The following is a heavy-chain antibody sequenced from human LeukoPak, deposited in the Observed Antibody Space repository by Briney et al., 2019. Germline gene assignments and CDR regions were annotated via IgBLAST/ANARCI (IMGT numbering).Heavy chain of an antibody. CDR2: IRYDGSNK. D-gene: IGHD3-22*01. V-gene: IGHV3-30*02. Sequence: PGGSLRLSCAASGFTFSSYGMHWVRQAPGKGLEWVAFIRYDGSNKYYADSVKGRFTISRDNSKNTLYLQMNSLRAEDTAVYYCARDRHYYDSSGYYSAFDIWGQGTMVTVSS. J-gene: IGHJ3*02. CDR3: ARDRHYYDSSGYYSAFDI. CDR1: GFTFSSYG.